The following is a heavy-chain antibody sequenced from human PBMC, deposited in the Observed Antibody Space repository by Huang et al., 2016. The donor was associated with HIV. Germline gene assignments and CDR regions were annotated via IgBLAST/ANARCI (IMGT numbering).Heavy chain of an antibody. Sequence: QVELVQSGAEVKRPGASVRVSCKAAGYIFTKYGINWGRQAPGQGLEWMGGISAYNGNTNYAEKFQGRVTLTRDTSATTAYMELRDVTSADTAVYYCARDHWYPLQNWFDLWGQGTLVTVSS. CDR2: ISAYNGNT. J-gene: IGHJ5*01. V-gene: IGHV1-18*01. CDR1: GYIFTKYG. CDR3: ARDHWYPLQNWFDL. D-gene: IGHD1-1*01.